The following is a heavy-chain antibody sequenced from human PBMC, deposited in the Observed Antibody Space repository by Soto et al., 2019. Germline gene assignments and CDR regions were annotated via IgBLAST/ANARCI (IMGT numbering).Heavy chain of an antibody. CDR1: GFSVSSNY. D-gene: IGHD4-17*01. CDR2: ISGSGGST. V-gene: IGHV3-23*01. CDR3: AKVGLDHGDYESHYLAY. Sequence: GGSMRLSCAISGFSVSSNYLSWVRQAPGKGLEWVSAISGSGGSTYYADSMKGRFTISRDNSKNTLYLQMNSLRAEDTAVYYCAKVGLDHGDYESHYLAYWGQRTLVTVSS. J-gene: IGHJ4*02.